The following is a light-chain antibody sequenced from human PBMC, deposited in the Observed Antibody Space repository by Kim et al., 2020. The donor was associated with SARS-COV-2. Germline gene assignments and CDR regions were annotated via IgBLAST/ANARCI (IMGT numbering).Light chain of an antibody. CDR1: KLGDKY. V-gene: IGLV3-1*01. J-gene: IGLJ2*01. CDR2: QDN. CDR3: QAWDSNIVV. Sequence: SYELTQPPSVSVSPGQTANITCSGDKLGDKYACWYQHKPGQSPVLVVFQDNKRPSGIPERFSGSNSGNTATLTISGTQAMDEADYYCQAWDSNIVV.